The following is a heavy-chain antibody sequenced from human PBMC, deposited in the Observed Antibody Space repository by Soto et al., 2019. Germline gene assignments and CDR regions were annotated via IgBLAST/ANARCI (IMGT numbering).Heavy chain of an antibody. V-gene: IGHV1-3*01. CDR1: GYTFTRYA. D-gene: IGHD3-10*01. Sequence: GASVKVSCKASGYTFTRYAMHWVRQAPGQRLEWMGWIDAGNAKTKNSQKFQGRVTITRDTSANTAYMELSSLTSEDTAVYYCARGLPGIRFFDYWGQGTLVTVSS. CDR2: IDAGNAKT. CDR3: ARGLPGIRFFDY. J-gene: IGHJ4*02.